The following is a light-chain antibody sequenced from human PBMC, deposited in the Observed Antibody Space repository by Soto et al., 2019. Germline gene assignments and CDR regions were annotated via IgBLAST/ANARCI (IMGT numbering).Light chain of an antibody. CDR3: QQYGSSPLT. J-gene: IGKJ4*01. Sequence: EIVLTQSPGTLSLSPGERATLSCRASQSVSSSYLAWYQQKPGQAPRLLIYGASSRATGIPDRFSGIGSGTDFTLTISRLEPEDFPVYYCQQYGSSPLTFGGGTKVEIK. CDR2: GAS. V-gene: IGKV3-20*01. CDR1: QSVSSSY.